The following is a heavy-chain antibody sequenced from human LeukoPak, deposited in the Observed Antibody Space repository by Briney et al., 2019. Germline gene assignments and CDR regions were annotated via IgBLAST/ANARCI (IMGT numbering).Heavy chain of an antibody. Sequence: ASVKVSCKASGFTFSSSAIQWVRQPRGQRLEWMGWIVVGSGNTNYAQRFQERVTITRDMSTSTAYMELSSLRSEDTAVYYCAAELDDDILTGYSQPWGQGTLVTVSS. CDR1: GFTFSSSA. J-gene: IGHJ5*02. V-gene: IGHV1-58*02. CDR3: AAELDDDILTGYSQP. CDR2: IVVGSGNT. D-gene: IGHD3-9*01.